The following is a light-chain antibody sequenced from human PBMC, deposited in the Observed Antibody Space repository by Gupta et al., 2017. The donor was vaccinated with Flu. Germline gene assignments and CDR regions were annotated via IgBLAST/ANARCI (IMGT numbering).Light chain of an antibody. CDR2: GNS. CDR3: QSYDSSLSGLV. CDR1: SPNIGAGYD. J-gene: IGLJ2*01. Sequence: QSFLTQPPSVSGAQGQGVTIPSPGSSPNIGAGYDVHWYQQLPGTAPKLLIYGNSNRPSGVPDRFSGSKSGTSASLAITGLQAEDEADYYCQSYDSSLSGLVFGGGTKLTVL. V-gene: IGLV1-40*01.